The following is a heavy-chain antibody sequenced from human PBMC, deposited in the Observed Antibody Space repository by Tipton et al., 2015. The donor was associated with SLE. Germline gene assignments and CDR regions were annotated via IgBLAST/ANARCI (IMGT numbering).Heavy chain of an antibody. Sequence: TLSLTCTVSGDSISTGNYYWSWIRQPAGKGLEWIGRIYPSVTTNYNPSLTSQVTMSIGTSKNQFSLKLSSVAAADTAVYYCARGPGSESGEAFDIWGQGTMVTVSS. CDR2: IYPSVTT. CDR3: ARGPGSESGEAFDI. J-gene: IGHJ3*02. CDR1: GDSISTGNYY. V-gene: IGHV4-61*02. D-gene: IGHD1-26*01.